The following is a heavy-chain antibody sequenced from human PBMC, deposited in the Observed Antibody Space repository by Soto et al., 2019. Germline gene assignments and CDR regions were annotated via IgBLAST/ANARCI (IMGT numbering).Heavy chain of an antibody. V-gene: IGHV3-23*01. CDR2: ITRSDGNT. CDR1: GFAFSNYA. CDR3: ARGVSDSNYAWDY. Sequence: DVQLLESGGGLVQPGGSLRLSCAASGFAFSNYAMSWVRQAPGKGLEWVSAITRSDGNTNYADSVRGRFTISRDNSKNTLYLQMHSLGAEDTAVYYCARGVSDSNYAWDYWGQGTLVIVSS. J-gene: IGHJ4*02. D-gene: IGHD3-16*01.